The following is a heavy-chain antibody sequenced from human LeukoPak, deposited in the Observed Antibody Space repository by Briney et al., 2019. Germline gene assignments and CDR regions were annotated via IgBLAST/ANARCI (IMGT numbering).Heavy chain of an antibody. CDR2: ISTSGGLSSV. J-gene: IGHJ4*02. CDR1: GFIFSSFS. CDR3: AKEYCSNGVCYVGFDS. V-gene: IGHV3-21*04. D-gene: IGHD2-8*01. Sequence: GGSLRLSCAASGFIFSSFSVNWVRQAPGKGLEWVSSISTSGGLSSVYYADSVKGRFTISRDNSKNTLNLRLNSLKVEDTAVYFCAKEYCSNGVCYVGFDSWGQGTLVTVSS.